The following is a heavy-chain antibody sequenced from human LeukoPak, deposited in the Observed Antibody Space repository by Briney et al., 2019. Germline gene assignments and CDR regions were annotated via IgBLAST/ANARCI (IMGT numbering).Heavy chain of an antibody. Sequence: ASVKASCKTSGYTFTNFRIHWVRQAPGQGLEWMGWISAYNGNTNYAQKLQGRVTMTTDTSTSTAYMELRSLRSDDTAVYYCARDVTGTKFYYYYYYMDVWGKGTTVTVSS. D-gene: IGHD1-7*01. J-gene: IGHJ6*03. CDR3: ARDVTGTKFYYYYYYMDV. CDR2: ISAYNGNT. CDR1: GYTFTNFR. V-gene: IGHV1-18*01.